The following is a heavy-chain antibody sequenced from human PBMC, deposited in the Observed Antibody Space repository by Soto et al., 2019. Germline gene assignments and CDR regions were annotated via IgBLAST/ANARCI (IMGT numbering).Heavy chain of an antibody. Sequence: EVQLVESGGGLVQPGGSLRLSCAASGFTFSSYSMNWVRQDPGKGLEWVSYISSSSSTIYYADSVKGRFTISRDNAKNLLYLQINSLRAEDTAVYYCARTPPYYDFWSGSTDYWGQGTLVTASS. CDR2: ISSSSSTI. J-gene: IGHJ4*02. CDR1: GFTFSSYS. V-gene: IGHV3-48*01. CDR3: ARTPPYYDFWSGSTDY. D-gene: IGHD3-3*01.